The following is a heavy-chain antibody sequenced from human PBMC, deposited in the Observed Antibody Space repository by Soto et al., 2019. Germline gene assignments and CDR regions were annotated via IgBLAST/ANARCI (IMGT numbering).Heavy chain of an antibody. J-gene: IGHJ6*02. CDR2: ISWNSGTI. CDR3: AKSTGGTANGMGV. Sequence: GGSLRLSCAASGFSFDDYAMHWVRQAPGKGLEWVSGISWNSGTIGYADSVKGRFTISRDNAKNSLYLQMNSLRAENTALYYCAKSTGGTANGMGVWGQGTTVTVSS. D-gene: IGHD2-8*02. V-gene: IGHV3-9*01. CDR1: GFSFDDYA.